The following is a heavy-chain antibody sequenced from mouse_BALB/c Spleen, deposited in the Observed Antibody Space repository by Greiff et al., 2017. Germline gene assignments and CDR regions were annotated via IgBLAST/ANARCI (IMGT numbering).Heavy chain of an antibody. J-gene: IGHJ4*01. V-gene: IGHV1S137*01. CDR2: ISTYYGDA. Sequence: QVQLKESGAELVRPGVSVKISCKGSGYTFTDYAMHWVKQSHAKSLEWIGVISTYYGDASYNQKFKGKATMTVDKSSSTAYMELARLTSEDSAIYYCARRSLYAMDYWGQGTSVTVSS. CDR1: GYTFTDYA. D-gene: IGHD6-2*01. CDR3: ARRSLYAMDY.